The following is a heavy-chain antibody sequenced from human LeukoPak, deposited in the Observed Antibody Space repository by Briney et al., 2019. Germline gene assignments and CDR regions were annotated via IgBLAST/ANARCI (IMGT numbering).Heavy chain of an antibody. Sequence: SENLSLTCAVYGGSFSGYYWSWIRQPPGKGLEWIGEINHSGSTNYNPSLKSRVTISVDTSKNQFSLKLSSVTAADTAVYYCARGGTVVVPAARYYYYYMDVWGKGTTVTVSS. J-gene: IGHJ6*03. CDR1: GGSFSGYY. CDR2: INHSGST. CDR3: ARGGTVVVPAARYYYYYMDV. V-gene: IGHV4-34*01. D-gene: IGHD2-2*01.